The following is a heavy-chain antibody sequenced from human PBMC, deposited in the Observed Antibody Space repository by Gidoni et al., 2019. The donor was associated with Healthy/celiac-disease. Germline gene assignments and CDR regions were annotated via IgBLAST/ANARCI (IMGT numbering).Heavy chain of an antibody. D-gene: IGHD3-22*01. V-gene: IGHV3-53*01. CDR2: IYSGGST. Sequence: EVQLVESGGGLIQPGGSLRLSCAASGFTVSSNYMSWVRQAPGKGLEWVSVIYSGGSTYYADSVKGRFTISRDNSKNTLYLQMNSLRAEDTAVYYCARDRGRIVKWLSGYYYYGMDVWGQGTTVTVSS. CDR3: ARDRGRIVKWLSGYYYYGMDV. CDR1: GFTVSSNY. J-gene: IGHJ6*02.